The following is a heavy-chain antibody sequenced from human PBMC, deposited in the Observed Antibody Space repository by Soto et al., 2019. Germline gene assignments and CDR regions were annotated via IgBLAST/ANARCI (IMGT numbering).Heavy chain of an antibody. Sequence: GGSLRLSCAASGFTFSSYAMSWVRQAPGKGLEWVSAISGSGGSTYYADSVKGRFTISRDNSKNTLYLQMNSLRAEDTAVYYCAKVAVAGNLYYYYGMDVWVQGTTVTISS. V-gene: IGHV3-23*01. CDR3: AKVAVAGNLYYYYGMDV. CDR1: GFTFSSYA. D-gene: IGHD6-19*01. CDR2: ISGSGGST. J-gene: IGHJ6*02.